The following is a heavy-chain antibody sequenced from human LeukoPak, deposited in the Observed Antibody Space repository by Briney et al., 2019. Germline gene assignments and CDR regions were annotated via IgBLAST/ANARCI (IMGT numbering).Heavy chain of an antibody. J-gene: IGHJ4*02. D-gene: IGHD2-8*01. Sequence: GASVKVSCKVSGYTFTDYYMHWVQQAPGKGLEWMGLVDPEDGETIYAEKFQGRVTITADTSTDTAYMELSSLRSEDTAVYYCEATKGVIRYCTNGVCPLPFDYWGQGTLVTVSS. CDR1: GYTFTDYY. CDR2: VDPEDGET. CDR3: EATKGVIRYCTNGVCPLPFDY. V-gene: IGHV1-69-2*01.